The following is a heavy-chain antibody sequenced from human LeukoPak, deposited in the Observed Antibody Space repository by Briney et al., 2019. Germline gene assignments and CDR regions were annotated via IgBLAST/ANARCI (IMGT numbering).Heavy chain of an antibody. CDR2: TYDRSKWYN. Sequence: SQTLSLTCAISGDSVSNNSAAWSWIRQSPSRGLEWLGRTYDRSKWYNDYAASLKSRITINPDTSKNHCTLQLNSVAPEDTAVYYCARSVGSPTSGFDTWGQGTLGTVSS. CDR3: ARSVGSPTSGFDT. J-gene: IGHJ4*02. D-gene: IGHD1-26*01. V-gene: IGHV6-1*01. CDR1: GDSVSNNSAA.